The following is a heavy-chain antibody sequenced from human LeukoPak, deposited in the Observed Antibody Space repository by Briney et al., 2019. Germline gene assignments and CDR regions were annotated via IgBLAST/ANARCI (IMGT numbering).Heavy chain of an antibody. V-gene: IGHV3-23*01. D-gene: IGHD5-18*01. Sequence: PGGSLRLSCAASGFTFSSYAMGWVRQAPXKGLEWVSAITASGGNTYYADSVKGRFTISRNNSKNTLYREVNSLRVWDWSVDYXXXXXXXSYGRYYXXXWGXGXLVT. CDR3: XXXXXXSYGRYYXXX. CDR1: GFTFSSYA. CDR2: ITASGGNT. J-gene: IGHJ4*01.